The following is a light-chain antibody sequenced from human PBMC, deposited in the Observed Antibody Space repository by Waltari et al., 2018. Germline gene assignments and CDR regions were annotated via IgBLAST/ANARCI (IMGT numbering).Light chain of an antibody. CDR2: GAS. CDR1: QTINNNF. Sequence: RASQTINNNFVVLYQQKPGQAPRLIIHGASSRATGFPDRFSGSGSGTDFTLTISSLKPEDSAVYYCQQYDGSVLTFGGGTKVEI. J-gene: IGKJ4*01. V-gene: IGKV3-20*01. CDR3: QQYDGSVLT.